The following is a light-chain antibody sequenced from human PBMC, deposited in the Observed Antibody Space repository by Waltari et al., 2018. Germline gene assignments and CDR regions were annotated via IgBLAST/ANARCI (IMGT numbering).Light chain of an antibody. V-gene: IGLV1-47*02. CDR2: NNK. CDR3: AVWDERVRGRV. J-gene: IGLJ3*02. CDR1: TSNIGANL. Sequence: QSVLTQPPSASGTPGQRVTISCSGSTSNIGANLVYCYQHLPGKAPKILIYNNKPRPSGVPDRVSDSKPGPSASLAISGLRSEDEAEYYCAVWDERVRGRVFGGGTKLTVL.